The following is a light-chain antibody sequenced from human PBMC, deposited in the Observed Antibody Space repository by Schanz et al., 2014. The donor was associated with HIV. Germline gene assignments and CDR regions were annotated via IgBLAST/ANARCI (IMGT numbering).Light chain of an antibody. CDR2: GAS. V-gene: IGKV3-20*01. CDR1: QSVSSDY. CDR3: QQSGSSLRT. Sequence: EIVLTQSPGSLSLSPGGRATLSCGASQSVSSDYLAWYQLKPGQAPRLLIYGASTRATGIPYRFSGSGSGTDFTLTITRLEPEDFAVYFCQQSGSSLRTFGQGTKVEIK. J-gene: IGKJ1*01.